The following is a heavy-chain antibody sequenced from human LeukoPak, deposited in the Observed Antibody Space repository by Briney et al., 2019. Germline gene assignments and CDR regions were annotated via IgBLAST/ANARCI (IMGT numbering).Heavy chain of an antibody. CDR3: AKEAGPSCDFDY. V-gene: IGHV3-23*01. CDR1: GVTFTSYA. D-gene: IGHD2-21*01. J-gene: IGHJ4*02. CDR2: ISGTGVI. Sequence: GGSLRLSCATSGVTFTSYAMSWVRQAPGKGLEWVAAISGTGVIYYADSVKGRFTIPRDISKNSLHLQMNILRADDTAVYHCAKEAGPSCDFDYWGQGTLVTVAS.